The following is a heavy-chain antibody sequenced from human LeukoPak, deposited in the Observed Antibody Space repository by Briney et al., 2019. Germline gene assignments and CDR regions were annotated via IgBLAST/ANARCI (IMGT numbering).Heavy chain of an antibody. Sequence: GESLKISCQGSGYSFTSYWIGWVRQMPGKGLEWMGIIYPGDSDTRYSPSFQGQVTISADKSISTAYLQWSSLKASDTAMYYCARHPPILVGAKGAFDIWGQGTMVTVSS. V-gene: IGHV5-51*01. CDR1: GYSFTSYW. CDR3: ARHPPILVGAKGAFDI. D-gene: IGHD1-26*01. CDR2: IYPGDSDT. J-gene: IGHJ3*02.